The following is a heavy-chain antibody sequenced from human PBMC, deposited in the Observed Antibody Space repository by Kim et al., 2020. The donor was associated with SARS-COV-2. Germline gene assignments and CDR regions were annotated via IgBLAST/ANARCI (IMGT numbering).Heavy chain of an antibody. D-gene: IGHD4-4*01. CDR2: IKSDGSST. CDR1: GFTFSSYW. CDR3: ARELKVDPASPRQYDALDV. Sequence: GGSLRLSCAASGFTFSSYWMHWVRQSPGKGLVWVSRIKSDGSSTNYADSVKGRFIISRDNAKNTLFLHMNSLGGEDTAVYYCARELKVDPASPRQYDALDVWGQGTMVTVAS. J-gene: IGHJ3*01. V-gene: IGHV3-74*01.